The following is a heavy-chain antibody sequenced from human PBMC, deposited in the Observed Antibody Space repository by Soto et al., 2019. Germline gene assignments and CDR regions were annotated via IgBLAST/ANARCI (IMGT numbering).Heavy chain of an antibody. D-gene: IGHD2-21*02. V-gene: IGHV3-13*04. CDR1: GFTFSKFD. CDR2: IGISGDS. Sequence: PGGSLRLSCEASGFTFSKFDMNWVRQPTGKGLEWVSTIGISGDSYYAVSVKGRCTISRDNAKNSLSLQMNSLRAGDTALYFCARGREVGADNFDSWGQGTQVTVSS. J-gene: IGHJ4*02. CDR3: ARGREVGADNFDS.